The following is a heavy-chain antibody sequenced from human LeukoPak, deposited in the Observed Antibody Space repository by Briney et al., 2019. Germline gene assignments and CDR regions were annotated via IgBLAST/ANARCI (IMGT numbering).Heavy chain of an antibody. D-gene: IGHD3-22*01. J-gene: IGHJ4*02. CDR3: ARDSSAYYYDSSGYYLGIKSYYFDY. CDR2: ISAYNGNT. CDR1: GYTFTSYG. V-gene: IGHV1-18*01. Sequence: ASVKVSCKASGYTFTSYGISWVRQAPGQGLEWMGWISAYNGNTNYAQKLQGRVTMTKDTSTSTAYMELRGLRSDDTAVYYCARDSSAYYYDSSGYYLGIKSYYFDYWGQGTLVTVSS.